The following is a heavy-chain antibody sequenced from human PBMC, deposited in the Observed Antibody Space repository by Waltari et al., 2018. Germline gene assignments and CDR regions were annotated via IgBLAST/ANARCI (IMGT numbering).Heavy chain of an antibody. Sequence: EVQLVESEGRLIQPGWSLRRSCAASGVTVSTNYMSWVRRAPGKGLEGVSVIYSGGGTYYADSLKGRLTIPRDKSKNTLYLQMNRMRVDETAVYFCARATVTTGSGMAVWGQGTTVIVSS. CDR1: GVTVSTNY. CDR2: IYSGGGT. D-gene: IGHD4-17*01. J-gene: IGHJ6*02. CDR3: ARATVTTGSGMAV. V-gene: IGHV3-53*01.